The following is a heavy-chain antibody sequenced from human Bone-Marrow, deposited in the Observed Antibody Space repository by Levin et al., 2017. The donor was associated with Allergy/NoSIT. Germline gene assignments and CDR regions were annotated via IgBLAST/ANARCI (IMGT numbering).Heavy chain of an antibody. CDR2: AGTYGDT. CDR3: TRGLPGGDYSDNPDDYYYYGMDV. V-gene: IGHV3-13*01. D-gene: IGHD4-17*01. Sequence: GGSLRLSCAASGFTFSKFDMHWVRQAPGKGLEWVAGAGTYGDTYYPSSVEGRFTISRDDAKSSLDLQMKSLTAGDTAVYYCTRGLPGGDYSDNPDDYYYYGMDVWGQGTTVTVSS. CDR1: GFTFSKFD. J-gene: IGHJ6*02.